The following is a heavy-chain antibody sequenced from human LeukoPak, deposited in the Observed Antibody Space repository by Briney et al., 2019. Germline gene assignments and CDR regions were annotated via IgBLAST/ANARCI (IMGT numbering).Heavy chain of an antibody. V-gene: IGHV1-2*02. D-gene: IGHD2-2*01. CDR1: GYTFTAHK. CDR3: AREIVVPAGNPHAFDI. J-gene: IGHJ3*02. Sequence: ASVKVSCKASGYTFTAHKMHWVRQAPGQGLEWMGWITPNNGGTKYAQKFEGRATMTRDTSISTAYLELSRLRSDDTAVYYCAREIVVPAGNPHAFDIWGQGTMVTVSS. CDR2: ITPNNGGT.